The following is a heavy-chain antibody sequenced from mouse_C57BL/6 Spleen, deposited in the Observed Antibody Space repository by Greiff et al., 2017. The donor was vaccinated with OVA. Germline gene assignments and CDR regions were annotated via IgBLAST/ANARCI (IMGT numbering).Heavy chain of an antibody. D-gene: IGHD2-1*01. CDR1: GYTFTSYW. Sequence: VQRVESGAELVKPGASVKLSCTASGYTFTSYWMHWVKQRPGRGLEWIGRIDPNSGGTKYNEKFKSKATLTVDKPSSTAYMQLSSLTSEDSAVYYCALLWDYYAMDYWGQGTSVTVSS. CDR2: IDPNSGGT. CDR3: ALLWDYYAMDY. J-gene: IGHJ4*01. V-gene: IGHV1-72*01.